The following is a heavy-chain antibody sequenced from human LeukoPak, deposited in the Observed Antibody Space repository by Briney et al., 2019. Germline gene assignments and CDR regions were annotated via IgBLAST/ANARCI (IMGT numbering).Heavy chain of an antibody. J-gene: IGHJ4*02. Sequence: VKPGGSLRLSCAASGFTFSNACMSWVRQAPGKGLEWVGHIKTKTDGGPTDYAAPAKGTFIISRDDSKNTLYLQMNSLKTEDTALYYCTTGTWIQLWLADYWGQGTLVTVSS. CDR1: GFTFSNAC. CDR3: TTGTWIQLWLADY. D-gene: IGHD5-18*01. V-gene: IGHV3-15*01. CDR2: IKTKTDGGPT.